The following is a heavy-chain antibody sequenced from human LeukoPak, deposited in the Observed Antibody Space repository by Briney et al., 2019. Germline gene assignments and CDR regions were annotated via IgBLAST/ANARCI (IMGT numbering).Heavy chain of an antibody. J-gene: IGHJ4*02. CDR3: ARIKDSSGYYYDY. Sequence: PGGSLRLSCAASGFTFSSYGMNWVRQAPGKGLEWVSYISSSSSTIYYADSVKGRFTISRDNAKNSLYLQMNSLRAEDTAVYYCARIKDSSGYYYDYWGQGTLVTVSS. V-gene: IGHV3-48*01. CDR1: GFTFSSYG. D-gene: IGHD3-22*01. CDR2: ISSSSSTI.